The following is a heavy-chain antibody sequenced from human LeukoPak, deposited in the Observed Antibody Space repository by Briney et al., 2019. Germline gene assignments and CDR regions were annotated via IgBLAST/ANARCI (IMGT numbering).Heavy chain of an antibody. V-gene: IGHV1-46*01. CDR2: INPSGGST. Sequence: ASVKLSCKASGYSFSSYYNHWGRHAPGQGLEWKGIINPSGGSTSYAQKFQGRVTMTRDMSTSTVYMELSSLRSEDTAVYYCARDSRDSSGYPGDYWGQGTLVTVSS. J-gene: IGHJ4*02. D-gene: IGHD3-22*01. CDR3: ARDSRDSSGYPGDY. CDR1: GYSFSSYY.